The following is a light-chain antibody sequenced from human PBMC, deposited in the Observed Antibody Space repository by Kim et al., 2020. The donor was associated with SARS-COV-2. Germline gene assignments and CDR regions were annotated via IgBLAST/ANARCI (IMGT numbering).Light chain of an antibody. Sequence: SYELTQPPSVSVAPGKTARITCGGNNIGSKSVHWYQQKPGQAPVLFIYYDSDRPSGIPERFSGSNSGNTATLTISRVEAGDEADYYCQVWDSSSDHPVVFGGGTQLTVL. CDR2: YDS. J-gene: IGLJ2*01. CDR3: QVWDSSSDHPVV. CDR1: NIGSKS. V-gene: IGLV3-21*04.